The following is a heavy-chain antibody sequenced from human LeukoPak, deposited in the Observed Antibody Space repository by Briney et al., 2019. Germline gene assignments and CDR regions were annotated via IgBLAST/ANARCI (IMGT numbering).Heavy chain of an antibody. D-gene: IGHD6-13*01. Sequence: ASVKVSCKASGYTFTGYYMHWVRQAPGQGLEWMGWINPNSGGTNYAQKFQGGVTMTRDTSISTAYMELSRLRSDDTAVYYCARALGYSSSWDFDYWGQGTLVTVSS. CDR2: INPNSGGT. J-gene: IGHJ4*02. CDR3: ARALGYSSSWDFDY. CDR1: GYTFTGYY. V-gene: IGHV1-2*02.